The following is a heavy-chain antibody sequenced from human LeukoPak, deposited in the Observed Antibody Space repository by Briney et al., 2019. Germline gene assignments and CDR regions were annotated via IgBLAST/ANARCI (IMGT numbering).Heavy chain of an antibody. D-gene: IGHD6-13*01. Sequence: SVKVSCKASGGTFSSYAISWVRQAPGQGLEWMGGIIPIFGTANYAQKFQGRVTITTDESTSTAYMELSSLRSEDTAMYYCARDSALDGWQQLARYWGQGTLVTVSS. CDR1: GGTFSSYA. CDR3: ARDSALDGWQQLARY. CDR2: IIPIFGTA. V-gene: IGHV1-69*05. J-gene: IGHJ4*02.